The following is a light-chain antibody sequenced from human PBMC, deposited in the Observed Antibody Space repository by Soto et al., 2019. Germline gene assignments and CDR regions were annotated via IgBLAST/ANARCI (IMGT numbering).Light chain of an antibody. V-gene: IGKV1-39*01. CDR2: AAS. CDR3: QQSYTTPLT. Sequence: DIQMTQSPSSLSASVGDRVTITCRASQGITTHINWFQQKAGKAPNLLISAASSLQSGVPSRFSGSGSGRDFTLTITCLQPEDSATYYCQQSYTTPLTFGGGTKVEI. J-gene: IGKJ4*01. CDR1: QGITTH.